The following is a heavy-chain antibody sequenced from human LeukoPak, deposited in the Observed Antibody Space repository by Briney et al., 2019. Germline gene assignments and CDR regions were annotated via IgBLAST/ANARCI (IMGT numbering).Heavy chain of an antibody. J-gene: IGHJ4*02. CDR2: ITGSGRST. CDR1: GFSFSNFG. V-gene: IGHV3-23*01. CDR3: ARDVGDY. Sequence: GGSLRLSCAASGFSFSNFGMSWVRQSPGKGLEWVSAITGSGRSTYSADSVKGRFTVSRDNSKNTLYLQMNSLRAEDTALYYCARDVGDYWGQGTLVTVSS.